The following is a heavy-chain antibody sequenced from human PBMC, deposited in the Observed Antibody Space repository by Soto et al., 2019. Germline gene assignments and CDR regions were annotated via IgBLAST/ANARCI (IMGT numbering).Heavy chain of an antibody. CDR1: GGSISSYY. D-gene: IGHD2-21*01. J-gene: IGHJ3*02. CDR3: ARDVPFGDSYAFDI. V-gene: IGHV4-59*01. Sequence: SETLSLTCTVSGGSISSYYWSWIRQPPGKGLEWIGYIYYSGSTNYNPSLKSRVTISVDTSKNQFSLKLSSVTAADTAVYYCARDVPFGDSYAFDIWGQGTMVTV. CDR2: IYYSGST.